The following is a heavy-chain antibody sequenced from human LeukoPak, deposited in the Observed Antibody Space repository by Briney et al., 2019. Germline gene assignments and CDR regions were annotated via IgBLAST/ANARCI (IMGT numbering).Heavy chain of an antibody. Sequence: PGGSLRLSCAASGFTFSSYAMHWVRQAPGKGLEWVAVISYDGSNKYYADSVKGRFTISRDNSKNTLYLQMNSLRAEDTAVYYCARDSPVVAATDLDYWGQGTLVTVSS. V-gene: IGHV3-30*04. CDR3: ARDSPVVAATDLDY. J-gene: IGHJ4*02. CDR2: ISYDGSNK. CDR1: GFTFSSYA. D-gene: IGHD2-15*01.